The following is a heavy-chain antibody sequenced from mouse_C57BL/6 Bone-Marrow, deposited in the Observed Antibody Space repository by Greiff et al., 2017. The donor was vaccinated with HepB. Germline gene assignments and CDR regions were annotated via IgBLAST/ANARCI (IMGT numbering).Heavy chain of an antibody. D-gene: IGHD1-1*01. CDR2: INPNNGGT. CDR1: GYTFTDYN. CDR3: ARDYGSSYAMDY. Sequence: EVKLQQSGPELVKPGASVKMSCKASGYTFTDYNMHWVKQSHGKSLEWIGYINPNNGGTSYNQKFKGKATLTVNKSSSTAYMELRSLTSEDSAVYYCARDYGSSYAMDYWGQGTSVTVSS. J-gene: IGHJ4*01. V-gene: IGHV1-22*01.